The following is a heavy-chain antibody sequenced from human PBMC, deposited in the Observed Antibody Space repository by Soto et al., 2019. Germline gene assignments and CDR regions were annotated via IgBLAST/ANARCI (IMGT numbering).Heavy chain of an antibody. CDR2: ISYDGSNK. D-gene: IGHD2-2*01. J-gene: IGHJ4*02. Sequence: GGSLRLSCAASVFTFSSYAMHWVRQAPGKGLEWVAGISYDGSNKYYADSVKGRFTISRENSKNTLYLQMNSLRVEDTAVYYCARGPSSLTRFDYWGQGTLVTVSS. V-gene: IGHV3-30-3*01. CDR3: ARGPSSLTRFDY. CDR1: VFTFSSYA.